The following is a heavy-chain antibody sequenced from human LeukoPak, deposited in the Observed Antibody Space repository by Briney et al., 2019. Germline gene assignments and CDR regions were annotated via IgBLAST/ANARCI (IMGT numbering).Heavy chain of an antibody. D-gene: IGHD4-23*01. CDR1: GFTFSSYG. CDR2: IWYDGSNK. Sequence: GGSLRLSCAASGFTFSSYGMHWVRQAPGKGLEWVAVIWYDGSNKYYADSVKGRFTISRDNSKNTLYLRMNSLRAEDTAVYYCAKDRRSYGGNTAPFDYWGQGTLVTVSS. J-gene: IGHJ4*02. CDR3: AKDRRSYGGNTAPFDY. V-gene: IGHV3-33*06.